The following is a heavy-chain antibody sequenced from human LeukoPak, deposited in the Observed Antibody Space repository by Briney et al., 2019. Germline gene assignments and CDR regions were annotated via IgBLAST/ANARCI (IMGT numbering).Heavy chain of an antibody. J-gene: IGHJ6*03. V-gene: IGHV4-59*01. CDR3: ARGGYYYLDV. CDR2: IFYNGNT. Sequence: SETLSLTCTVSDGSMSPYYWSWIRQSPGKGLEWIAYIFYNGNTKYNPSLWSRVTISIDTSRNQFSLNLNSVTAADTAVYYCARGGYYYLDVWGKGTTVTDSS. CDR1: DGSMSPYY.